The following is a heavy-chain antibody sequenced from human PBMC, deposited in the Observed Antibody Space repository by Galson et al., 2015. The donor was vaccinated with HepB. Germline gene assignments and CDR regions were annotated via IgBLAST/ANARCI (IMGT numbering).Heavy chain of an antibody. J-gene: IGHJ4*02. D-gene: IGHD1-26*01. CDR3: ARHGGRGDVSGSYYRYFDN. CDR1: SGSISSTNYY. Sequence: ETLSLTCTVSSGSISSTNYYWGWIRQPPGKGLEWIGSIQYSGNTYYNPSLKSRVTVSVDTSKNQFSLKLGSVTATDTAVYYCARHGGRGDVSGSYYRYFDNWGQGTLVTVSS. V-gene: IGHV4-39*01. CDR2: IQYSGNT.